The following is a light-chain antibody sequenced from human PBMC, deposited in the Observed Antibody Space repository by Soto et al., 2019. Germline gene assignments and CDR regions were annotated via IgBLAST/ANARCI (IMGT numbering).Light chain of an antibody. J-gene: IGKJ5*01. Sequence: DIQMTQSPSSLSASVGDRVTITCRASQSISSYLNWYQQRPGKAPKVLIYGASTLQSGVPSRFSGSGAGTEFTLTISSLQPEDFATYYCQQFNSYPITFGQGTRLEIK. CDR2: GAS. CDR3: QQFNSYPIT. V-gene: IGKV1-9*01. CDR1: QSISSY.